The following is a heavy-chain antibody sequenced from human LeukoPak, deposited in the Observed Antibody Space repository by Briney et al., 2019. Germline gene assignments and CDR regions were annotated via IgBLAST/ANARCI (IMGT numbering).Heavy chain of an antibody. Sequence: SETLSLTCTVSGGSISSYYWSWIRQPAGKGLEWIGRIYTSGSTNYNPSLKSRVTISVDKSKNQFSLKLSSVTAADTAVYYCARMGRGSSWLLFDLWGRDTLVTVSS. D-gene: IGHD6-13*01. CDR1: GGSISSYY. CDR3: ARMGRGSSWLLFDL. CDR2: IYTSGST. J-gene: IGHJ2*01. V-gene: IGHV4-4*07.